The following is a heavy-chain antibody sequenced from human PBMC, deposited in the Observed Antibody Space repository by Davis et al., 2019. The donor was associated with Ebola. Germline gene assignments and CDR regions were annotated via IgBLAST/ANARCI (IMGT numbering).Heavy chain of an antibody. CDR1: GYTFTGYY. D-gene: IGHD3/OR15-3a*01. J-gene: IGHJ4*02. Sequence: AASVKVSCKASGYTFTGYYMHWVRQAPGQGLEWMGRINPNSGGTNYAQKFQGRVTMTRDTSTSTAYMELRSLRSDDTAVYYCARDFRLGDFFGDYWGQGTLVTVSS. V-gene: IGHV1-2*06. CDR3: ARDFRLGDFFGDY. CDR2: INPNSGGT.